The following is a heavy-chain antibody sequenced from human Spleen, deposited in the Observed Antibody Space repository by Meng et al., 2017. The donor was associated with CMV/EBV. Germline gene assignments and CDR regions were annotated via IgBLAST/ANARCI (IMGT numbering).Heavy chain of an antibody. CDR2: INHSGST. J-gene: IGHJ4*02. CDR3: ASGFLGPIDY. V-gene: IGHV4-34*01. Sequence: SRTCAGYGGYFSGYYWSWIRQPPGKGLEWIGEINHSGSTNYNPSLKSRVTISVDTSKNQFSLKLSSVTAADTAVYYCASGFLGPIDYWGQGTLVTVSS. D-gene: IGHD2/OR15-2a*01. CDR1: GGYFSGYY.